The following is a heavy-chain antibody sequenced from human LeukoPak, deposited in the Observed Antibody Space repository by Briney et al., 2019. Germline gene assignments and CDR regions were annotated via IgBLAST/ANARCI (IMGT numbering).Heavy chain of an antibody. D-gene: IGHD5-24*01. CDR2: INPNSGVT. CDR3: ARLDGTDSHFDF. V-gene: IGHV1-2*02. Sequence: ASVKVSCKASGYTFTGYYMHWVRQAPGQGLEWMGWINPNSGVTNYAQKFQGRVTMTSDTSITTAYMELNRLRSDDTAVYYCARLDGTDSHFDFWGQGTLVTVSS. CDR1: GYTFTGYY. J-gene: IGHJ4*02.